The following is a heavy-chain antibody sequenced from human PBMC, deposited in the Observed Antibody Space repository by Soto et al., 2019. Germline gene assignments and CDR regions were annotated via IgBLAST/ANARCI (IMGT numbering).Heavy chain of an antibody. Sequence: EVQLVESGGGLVQPGVSLRLSCEASGFTFSNYGMSWVRQGPGKGLEWVSTVGDGGGRTYYADSVKGRFTISRDNSKNTLFLQMNSLRAEDTAIYYCARKGIVVGRNHDAFDIWGQGTMVIVSS. CDR2: VGDGGGRT. J-gene: IGHJ3*02. CDR3: ARKGIVVGRNHDAFDI. D-gene: IGHD1-26*01. V-gene: IGHV3-23*04. CDR1: GFTFSNYG.